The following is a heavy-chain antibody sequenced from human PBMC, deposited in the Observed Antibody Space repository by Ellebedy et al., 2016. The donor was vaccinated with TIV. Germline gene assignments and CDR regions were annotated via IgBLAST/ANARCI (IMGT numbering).Heavy chain of an antibody. D-gene: IGHD6-13*01. Sequence: SETLSLXCPVSGCSISNIYRSWIRQPPGKGLEWIGYITYFGSTTYNPSLKSRVIISLDTSNNQFSLNLTSVTAADTAIYYCAKLGNPAQAAAGAGSWGQGTLVTVSS. CDR1: GCSISNIY. CDR2: ITYFGST. CDR3: AKLGNPAQAAAGAGS. J-gene: IGHJ5*02. V-gene: IGHV4-59*01.